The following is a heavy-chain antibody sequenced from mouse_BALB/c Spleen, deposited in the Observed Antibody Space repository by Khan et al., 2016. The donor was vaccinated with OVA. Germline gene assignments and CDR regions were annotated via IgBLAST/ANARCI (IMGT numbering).Heavy chain of an antibody. CDR2: IYPGSGNT. J-gene: IGHJ3*01. CDR1: GYGFTNYW. D-gene: IGHD1-1*02. CDR3: ARDGGSNGWYTY. Sequence: QVQLQQSGAELVRPGTSVKISCKASGYGFTNYWLGWIKQRPGHGLEWIGDIYPGSGNTYYNEKFKGKGTLTADKSSSTAYMQLIGLTSEDSAVYFCARDGGSNGWYTYWGQGTLVTVSA. V-gene: IGHV1-63*01.